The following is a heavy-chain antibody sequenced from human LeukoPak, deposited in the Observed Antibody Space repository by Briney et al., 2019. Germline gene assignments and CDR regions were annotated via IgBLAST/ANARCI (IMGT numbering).Heavy chain of an antibody. D-gene: IGHD2-21*02. CDR3: ARDARDCGGDCYSDWYFDL. CDR2: IYYSGST. CDR1: GGSISSYY. J-gene: IGHJ2*01. V-gene: IGHV4-59*01. Sequence: PSETLSLTCTVSGGSISSYYWSWIRQPPGKGLEWIGYIYYSGSTNYNPSLKSRVTISVDTSKNQFSLKLSSVTAADTAVYYCARDARDCGGDCYSDWYFDLWGRGTLVTVSS.